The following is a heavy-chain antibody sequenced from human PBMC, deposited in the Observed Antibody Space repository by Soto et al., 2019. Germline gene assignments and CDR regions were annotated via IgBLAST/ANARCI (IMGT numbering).Heavy chain of an antibody. CDR3: AKVGAMYQLLSLYYGMDV. CDR2: ISYDGSNK. D-gene: IGHD2-2*01. V-gene: IGHV3-30*18. J-gene: IGHJ6*02. Sequence: GGSLRLSCAASGFTFSSYGMHWVRQAPGKGLEWVAVISYDGSNKYYADSVKGRFTISRDNSKNTLYLQMNSLRAEDTAVYYCAKVGAMYQLLSLYYGMDVWGQGTTVTVSS. CDR1: GFTFSSYG.